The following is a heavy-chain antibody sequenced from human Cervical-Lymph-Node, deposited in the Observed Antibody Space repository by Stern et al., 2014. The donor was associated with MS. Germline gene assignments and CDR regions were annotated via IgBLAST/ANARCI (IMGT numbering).Heavy chain of an antibody. CDR3: ALGGFGHYFEY. V-gene: IGHV1-69*01. Sequence: QVQLVQSGAEVQTPGSSVKVSCRASGGTFTTSDISWVRQAPGQGLEWMGGISPMIGTANYAQTYQGRVTIAADESTSTAYMELSSLRSEDTAIYYCALGGFGHYFEYWGQGTLVTVSS. J-gene: IGHJ4*02. CDR1: GGTFTTSD. D-gene: IGHD3-10*01. CDR2: ISPMIGTA.